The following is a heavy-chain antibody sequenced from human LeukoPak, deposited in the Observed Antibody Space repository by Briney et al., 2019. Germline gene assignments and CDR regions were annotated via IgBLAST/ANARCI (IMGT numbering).Heavy chain of an antibody. J-gene: IGHJ4*02. CDR3: SRMKDGYNDD. D-gene: IGHD5-24*01. V-gene: IGHV4-59*01. Sequence: SETLCLSCTVSSGSISSYYWSWIRQPPGKGLEWIGYIYDSGSANYNPALKSRITMSVDTSKSQISLKLSSVTPADTAVYYCSRMKDGYNDDWGQGTLVTVSS. CDR1: SGSISSYY. CDR2: IYDSGSA.